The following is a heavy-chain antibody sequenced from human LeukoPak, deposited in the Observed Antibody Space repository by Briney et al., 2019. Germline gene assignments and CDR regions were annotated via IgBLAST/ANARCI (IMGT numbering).Heavy chain of an antibody. V-gene: IGHV3-23*01. CDR3: AKANWVSNADAVW. D-gene: IGHD1-1*01. CDR2: VNGGGDRT. Sequence: GGSLRLSCAASGFSFSTTDMTWVRQSPGKGPQWLSTVNGGGDRTYYADSVKGRFTLPRDDSRNTVYLQLNNLRVEDTAIYYCAKANWVSNADAVWWGQGTQVTVSS. J-gene: IGHJ4*02. CDR1: GFSFSTTD.